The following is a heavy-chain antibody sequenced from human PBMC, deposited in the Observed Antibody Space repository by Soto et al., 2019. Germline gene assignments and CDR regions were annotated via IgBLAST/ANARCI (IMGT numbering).Heavy chain of an antibody. Sequence: VASVKVSCKASGYTFTSYYMHWVRQAPGQGLEWMGIINPSGGSTTYAQKFQGRVTMTRDTSTSTVYMELSSLRSEDTAVYYCARDSRALLWFGELYPYGMDVWGQGTTVTVSS. CDR3: ARDSRALLWFGELYPYGMDV. J-gene: IGHJ6*02. D-gene: IGHD3-10*01. CDR1: GYTFTSYY. V-gene: IGHV1-46*01. CDR2: INPSGGST.